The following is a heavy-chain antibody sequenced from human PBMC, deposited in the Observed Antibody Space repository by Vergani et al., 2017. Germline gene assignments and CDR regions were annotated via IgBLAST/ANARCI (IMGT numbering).Heavy chain of an antibody. D-gene: IGHD1-14*01. CDR1: GGSLNNDA. J-gene: IGHJ6*02. Sequence: QVRLVQSGAEVKKPGSSVKVSCRTSGGSLNNDAINWVRQTPGQGLEWIGRIIPMFGATKYARKFQGRITLTADESTGATYMEMSSLRFEDTAIYYCARGTGYNRNDPRKTQNGLDVWGQGTSLSVSS. CDR2: IIPMFGAT. V-gene: IGHV1-69*13. CDR3: ARGTGYNRNDPRKTQNGLDV.